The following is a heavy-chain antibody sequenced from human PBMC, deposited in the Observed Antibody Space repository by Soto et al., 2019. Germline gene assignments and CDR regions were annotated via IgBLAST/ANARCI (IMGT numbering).Heavy chain of an antibody. CDR2: IYHSGST. D-gene: IGHD3-3*01. V-gene: IGHV4-30-2*01. Sequence: SETLSLTCAVSGGSISRGRYSWSWIRQPPGKGLEWIGYIYHSGSTYYNPSLKSRVTISVDRSKNQFSLKLSSVTAADTAVYYCARSIYFWSGYFDYWGQGTLVTVSS. CDR3: ARSIYFWSGYFDY. J-gene: IGHJ4*02. CDR1: GGSISRGRYS.